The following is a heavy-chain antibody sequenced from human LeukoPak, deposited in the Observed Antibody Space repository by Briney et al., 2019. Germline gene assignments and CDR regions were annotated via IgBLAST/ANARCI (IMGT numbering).Heavy chain of an antibody. Sequence: SETLSLTCTVSGASITSYYWSWIRQPPGKGLEWIGYIYYSGSANYNPSLKSRVTISVDTSKNQFSLKLSSVTAADTAVYYCATWTGITPYWGQGTLVTVSS. CDR2: IYYSGSA. CDR3: ATWTGITPY. J-gene: IGHJ4*02. D-gene: IGHD1-20*01. CDR1: GASITSYY. V-gene: IGHV4-59*01.